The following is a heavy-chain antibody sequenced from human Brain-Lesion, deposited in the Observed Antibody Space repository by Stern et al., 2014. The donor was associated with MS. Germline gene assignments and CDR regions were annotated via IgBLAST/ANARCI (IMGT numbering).Heavy chain of an antibody. CDR1: GFIFSDYY. CDR2: ISTTASTI. CDR3: TISSSRYYFDS. V-gene: IGHV3-11*01. Sequence: VQLVESGGTLVKPGGSLRLSCAASGFIFSDYYMNWIRQAPGQGLEWVSYISTTASTIFYADSVKGRFTISRDNTKNSLFLQMSSLRAEDTAVYYYTISSSRYYFDSWGLGTLVTVSS. J-gene: IGHJ4*02. D-gene: IGHD2-2*01.